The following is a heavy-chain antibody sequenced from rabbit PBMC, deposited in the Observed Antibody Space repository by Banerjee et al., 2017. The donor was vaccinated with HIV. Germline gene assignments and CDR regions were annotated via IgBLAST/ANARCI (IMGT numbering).Heavy chain of an antibody. V-gene: IGHV1S45*01. CDR2: INTISGDT. Sequence: EESGGGLVQPEGSLTLTCKAAGFDFSSSHWICWARQAPGKGLEWIACINTISGDTVYATWAKGRFTISKASWTTVTLQMTSLTAADTASYFCARGYAGYGGYGYAALDLWGQGTLVTVS. CDR1: GFDFSSSHW. D-gene: IGHD6-1*01. CDR3: ARGYAGYGGYGYAALDL. J-gene: IGHJ3*01.